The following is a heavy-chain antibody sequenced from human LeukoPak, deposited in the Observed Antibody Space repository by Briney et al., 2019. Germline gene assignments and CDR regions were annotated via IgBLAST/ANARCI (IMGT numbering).Heavy chain of an antibody. V-gene: IGHV5-51*01. Sequence: GESLKISCKGSGYSLTSYWIGWVRQMPGKGLEWMGVVYPGDSDSDTRYSPSFQGQGTISADKSISTAYLQWSSLKASDTAIYYCARRDYYGSGSYWGAFDYWGQGTLVTVSS. D-gene: IGHD3-10*01. CDR3: ARRDYYGSGSYWGAFDY. J-gene: IGHJ4*02. CDR1: GYSLTSYW. CDR2: VYPGDSDSDT.